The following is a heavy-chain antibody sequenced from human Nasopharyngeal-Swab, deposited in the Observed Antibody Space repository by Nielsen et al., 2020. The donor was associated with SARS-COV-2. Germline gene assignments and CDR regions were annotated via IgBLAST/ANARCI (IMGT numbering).Heavy chain of an antibody. CDR2: IYSSGGT. CDR1: GFTVNSYF. Sequence: GESLKISCAASGFTVNSYFMTWVRQAPGKGLEWVSLIYSSGGTHYADSVKGRFTISRDNSNNTLYLQLNSLRAEDTAVYYCAKDHKMDSGGGVGYMDVWGKGTTVTVSS. D-gene: IGHD3-16*01. J-gene: IGHJ6*03. CDR3: AKDHKMDSGGGVGYMDV. V-gene: IGHV3-66*03.